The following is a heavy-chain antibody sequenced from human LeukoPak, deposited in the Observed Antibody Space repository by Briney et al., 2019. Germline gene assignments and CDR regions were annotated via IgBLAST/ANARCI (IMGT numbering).Heavy chain of an antibody. Sequence: PSETLSLTCAVAGYSIRSGHYWACVRHPPSKGLEWGCDISHSRNTYYTPPLNSRPAISLDTSKHQSSLHLTSVTASATAVYSCARRGITAVSWFDPWGQGTLVTVTS. D-gene: IGHD4-11*01. J-gene: IGHJ5*02. CDR2: ISHSRNT. V-gene: IGHV4-38-2*01. CDR1: GYSIRSGHY. CDR3: ARRGITAVSWFDP.